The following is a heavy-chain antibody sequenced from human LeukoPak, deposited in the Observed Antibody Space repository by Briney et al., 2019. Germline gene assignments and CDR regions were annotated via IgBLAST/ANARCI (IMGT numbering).Heavy chain of an antibody. D-gene: IGHD3-3*01. CDR1: GYRFTSYW. CDR3: AGYYSVGDAFDI. CDR2: IYSGDSDT. Sequence: GESLKISCKGSGYRFTSYWIGWVRPMPGKGLEWMGIIYSGDSDTTYSPSFQGQVTISADKSISTAYLPWSSLKASDTAMYYCAGYYSVGDAFDIWGQGTMVTVSS. J-gene: IGHJ3*02. V-gene: IGHV5-51*01.